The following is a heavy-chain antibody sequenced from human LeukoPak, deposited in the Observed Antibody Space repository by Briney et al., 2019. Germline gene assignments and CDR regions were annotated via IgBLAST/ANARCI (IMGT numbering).Heavy chain of an antibody. D-gene: IGHD3-10*01. V-gene: IGHV4-61*02. CDR3: AREGLNMVRGVIPKEAWGWFDP. CDR2: IYSSGST. J-gene: IGHJ5*02. CDR1: GGSISSGSYY. Sequence: SQTLSLTCTVSGGSISSGSYYWNWIRQPAGKGLEWIGRIYSSGSTNYNPSLKSRVTISVDTSKNQFSLKLNSVTAADTAVYYCAREGLNMVRGVIPKEAWGWFDPWGQGTLVTVSS.